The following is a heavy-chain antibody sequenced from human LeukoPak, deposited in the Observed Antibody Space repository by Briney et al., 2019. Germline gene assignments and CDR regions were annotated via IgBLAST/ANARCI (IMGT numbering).Heavy chain of an antibody. V-gene: IGHV1-8*03. Sequence: ASVKVSCKASGYTFTSYDINWVRQATGQGLEWMGWMNPNSGNTGYAQKFPCRVTITWNTSISTAYMELSSLSSEDTAVYYCARGVGGRAYCSSTSCYRAYYFDYWGQGTLVTVSS. J-gene: IGHJ4*02. CDR3: ARGVGGRAYCSSTSCYRAYYFDY. CDR2: MNPNSGNT. D-gene: IGHD2-2*02. CDR1: GYTFTSYD.